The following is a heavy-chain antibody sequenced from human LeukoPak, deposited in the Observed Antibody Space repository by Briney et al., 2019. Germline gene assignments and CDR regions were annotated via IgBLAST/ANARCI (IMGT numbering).Heavy chain of an antibody. Sequence: GGSLTLSCVASGFTFSNHWMSWVCQAPGKGLEWVANIQKDGSEKHYVASVEGRFTISRDNAENSLFLQLNSLRADDTAVYYCVRLWDNSGFFGYWGQGALVTVSS. CDR3: VRLWDNSGFFGY. V-gene: IGHV3-7*01. CDR2: IQKDGSEK. CDR1: GFTFSNHW. J-gene: IGHJ4*02. D-gene: IGHD3-22*01.